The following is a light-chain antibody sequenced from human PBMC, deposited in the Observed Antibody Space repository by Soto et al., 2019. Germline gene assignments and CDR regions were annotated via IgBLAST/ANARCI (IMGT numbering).Light chain of an antibody. V-gene: IGKV1-39*01. J-gene: IGKJ5*01. CDR3: QQSYSSTIT. Sequence: IQRTESASSLSASVGDRITITGGASQSISNYLNWHQQEPVKAPKVLIYAASSLQSGVPSRFSGSRSGTDFTLTISSLQHEDFATYYCQQSYSSTITFGQGTRLEI. CDR1: QSISNY. CDR2: AAS.